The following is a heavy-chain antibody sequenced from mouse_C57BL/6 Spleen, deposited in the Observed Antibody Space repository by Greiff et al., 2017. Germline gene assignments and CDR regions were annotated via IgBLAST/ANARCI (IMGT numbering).Heavy chain of an antibody. V-gene: IGHV5-16*01. D-gene: IGHD2-3*01. CDR1: GFTFSDYY. J-gene: IGHJ2*01. CDR2: INYDGSST. CDR3: ARDDGYLYFDY. Sequence: DVQRVESEGGLVQPGSSMKLSCTASGFTFSDYYMAWVRQVPEKGLEWVANINYDGSSTYYLDSLKSRFIISRDNAKNILYLQMSSLKSEDTATYYCARDDGYLYFDYWGQGTTLTVSS.